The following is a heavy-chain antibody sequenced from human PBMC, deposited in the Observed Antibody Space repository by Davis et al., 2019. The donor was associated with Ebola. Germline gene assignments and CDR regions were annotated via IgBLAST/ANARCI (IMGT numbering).Heavy chain of an antibody. V-gene: IGHV3-23*01. Sequence: GESLKISCAASGFTFSSYAMSWVRQAPGKGLEWVSAISGSGGSTYYADSVKGRFTISRDNAKNSLYLQMNSLRDEDTAVYFCAREVWGVDYNPYFYYGMDVWGQGTTVTVSS. D-gene: IGHD3-10*01. CDR1: GFTFSSYA. J-gene: IGHJ6*02. CDR3: AREVWGVDYNPYFYYGMDV. CDR2: ISGSGGST.